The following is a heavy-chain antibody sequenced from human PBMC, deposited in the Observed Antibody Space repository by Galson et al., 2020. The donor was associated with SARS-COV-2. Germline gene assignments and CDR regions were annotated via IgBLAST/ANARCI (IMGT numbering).Heavy chain of an antibody. J-gene: IGHJ5*02. D-gene: IGHD6-19*01. V-gene: IGHV4-4*02. CDR1: DPSISSSNW. Sequence: ASETLSLTCTVSDPSISSSNWWSWVRQPPGTELDWIGEIYHSGSTNYNPSLKSRVTISVDKSKNQFSLKLSSVTAADTAVYYCAGDPKYSSGWAPSKGWFDPLGQGTLVTVSS. CDR2: IYHSGST. CDR3: AGDPKYSSGWAPSKGWFDP.